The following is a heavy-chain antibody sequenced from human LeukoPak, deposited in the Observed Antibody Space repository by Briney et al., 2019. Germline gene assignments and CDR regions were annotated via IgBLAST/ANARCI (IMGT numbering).Heavy chain of an antibody. CDR1: GGSISSYY. D-gene: IGHD2/OR15-2a*01. J-gene: IGHJ4*02. CDR2: LFYSGST. CDR3: ATVDVIPGVTYFDY. V-gene: IGHV4-59*01. Sequence: SETLSLTCTVSGGSISSYYWSWLRQPPGKGLEWIAYLFYSGSTDYNPSLESRVTISVDTSKNQFSLKLRSVTAADTAVYYCATVDVIPGVTYFDYWGQGTLVTVSS.